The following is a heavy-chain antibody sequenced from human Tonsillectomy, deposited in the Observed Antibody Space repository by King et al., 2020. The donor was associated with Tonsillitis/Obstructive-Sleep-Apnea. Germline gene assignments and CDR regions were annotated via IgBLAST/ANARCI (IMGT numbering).Heavy chain of an antibody. V-gene: IGHV4-34*01. J-gene: IGHJ6*03. CDR1: GGSFSGYS. CDR2: INHSGST. D-gene: IGHD2/OR15-2a*01. CDR3: ARVRHSINHYYYMDV. Sequence: VQLQQWGAGLLKPSETLSLTCAVYGGSFSGYSWTWIRQPPGKGLEGIGEINHSGSTNYNPPLKSRVTMSVDTSKNQFSLKLSSVTAADTAVYYCARVRHSINHYYYMDVWGKGTTVTVSS.